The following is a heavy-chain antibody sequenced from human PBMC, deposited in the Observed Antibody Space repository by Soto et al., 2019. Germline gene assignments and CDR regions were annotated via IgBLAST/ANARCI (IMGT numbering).Heavy chain of an antibody. CDR1: GYTFASYG. Sequence: TPSASVKVSCKASGYTFASYGINWVRQAPGQGLEWLGWISPYDGYTHYAQILQGRVSMTTDTSTKTAYMELRSLRSDDTAMYYCARGGYYDSSGARNYYFYGMNVWGQGTTVTVSS. CDR3: ARGGYYDSSGARNYYFYGMNV. D-gene: IGHD3-22*01. V-gene: IGHV1-18*01. J-gene: IGHJ6*02. CDR2: ISPYDGYT.